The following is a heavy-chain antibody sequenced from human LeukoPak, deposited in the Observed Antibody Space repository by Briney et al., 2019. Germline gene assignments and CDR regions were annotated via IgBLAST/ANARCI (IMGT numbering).Heavy chain of an antibody. V-gene: IGHV1-69*05. Sequence: GASVKVSCKASGGTFSSYAISWVRQAPGQGLEWMGGIIPIFGTANYAQKFQGRVTITTDESTSTAYMELSSLRSEDTAVYYCARDRYDFWSGYYTGYFDHWGQGTLVTVSS. CDR2: IIPIFGTA. CDR1: GGTFSSYA. CDR3: ARDRYDFWSGYYTGYFDH. D-gene: IGHD3-3*01. J-gene: IGHJ4*02.